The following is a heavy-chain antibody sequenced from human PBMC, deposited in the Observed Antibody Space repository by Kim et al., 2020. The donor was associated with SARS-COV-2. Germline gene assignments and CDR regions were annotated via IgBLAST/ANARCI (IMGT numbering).Heavy chain of an antibody. J-gene: IGHJ4*02. V-gene: IGHV3-49*03. D-gene: IGHD6-19*01. CDR3: TSAFEAPVAGTPDY. Sequence: GGSLRLSCTASGFTFGDYAMSWFRQAPGKGLEWVGFIRSKAYGGTTEYAASVKGRFTISRDDSKSIAYLQMNSLKTEDTAVYYCTSAFEAPVAGTPDYWGQGTLVTVSS. CDR1: GFTFGDYA. CDR2: IRSKAYGGTT.